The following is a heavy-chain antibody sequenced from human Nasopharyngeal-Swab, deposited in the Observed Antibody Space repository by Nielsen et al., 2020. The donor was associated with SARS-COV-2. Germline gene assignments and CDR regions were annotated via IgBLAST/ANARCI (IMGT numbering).Heavy chain of an antibody. V-gene: IGHV4-4*02. CDR3: ARHRRGGIVATPWYFDL. CDR2: IYHSGST. J-gene: IGHJ2*01. D-gene: IGHD5-12*01. Sequence: GSLRLSCAVSGGSISSSNWWSWVRQPPGKGLEWIGEIYHSGSTNYNPSLKSRVTISVDTSKNQFSLKLSSVTAADTAVYYCARHRRGGIVATPWYFDLWGRGTLVTVSS. CDR1: GGSISSSNW.